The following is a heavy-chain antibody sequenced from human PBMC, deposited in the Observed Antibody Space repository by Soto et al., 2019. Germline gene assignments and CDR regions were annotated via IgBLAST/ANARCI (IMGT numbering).Heavy chain of an antibody. V-gene: IGHV4-34*01. CDR2: INHSGST. CDR3: ARYGYYGDSLDY. Sequence: QVQLQQWGAGLLKPSETLSLTCAVYGGSFSGYYWSWIRQPPGKGLEWIGEINHSGSTNYIPSLKSRVTISVDTSKNQFSLKLSSVTAADTAVYYCARYGYYGDSLDYWGQGTLVTVSS. J-gene: IGHJ4*02. D-gene: IGHD4-17*01. CDR1: GGSFSGYY.